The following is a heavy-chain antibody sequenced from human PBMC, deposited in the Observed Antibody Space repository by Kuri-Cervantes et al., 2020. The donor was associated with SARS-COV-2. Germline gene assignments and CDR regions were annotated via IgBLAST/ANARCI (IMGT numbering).Heavy chain of an antibody. CDR1: GFTFSSYG. CDR2: IRYDGSNK. Sequence: GESLKISCAASGFTFSSYGVHWVRQAPGKGLEWVAFIRYDGSNKYYADSVKGRFTISRDNAKNSLYLQMNSLRAEDTAVYYCARDDSGYDSSGFDYWGQGTLVTVSS. V-gene: IGHV3-30*02. J-gene: IGHJ4*02. CDR3: ARDDSGYDSSGFDY. D-gene: IGHD3-22*01.